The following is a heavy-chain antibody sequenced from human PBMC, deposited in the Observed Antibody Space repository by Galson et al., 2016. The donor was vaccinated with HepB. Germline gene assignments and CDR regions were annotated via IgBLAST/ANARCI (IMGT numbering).Heavy chain of an antibody. CDR3: ARYSNSWAPFDY. D-gene: IGHD6-13*01. CDR2: ISGSGANT. V-gene: IGHV3-23*01. CDR1: GFTFSSYA. J-gene: IGHJ4*02. Sequence: SLRLSCAASGFTFSSYAMTWVRQAPGTGLEWVSGISGSGANTYYANAVKGRFTISRDNSNNTLYLQVNSLRAEDTALYFCARYSNSWAPFDYWGQGSLVTVSS.